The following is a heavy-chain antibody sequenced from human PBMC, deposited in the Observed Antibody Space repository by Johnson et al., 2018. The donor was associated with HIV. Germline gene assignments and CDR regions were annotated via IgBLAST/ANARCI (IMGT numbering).Heavy chain of an antibody. D-gene: IGHD6-13*01. V-gene: IGHV3-66*02. Sequence: VQLVESGGGLVQPGRSLRLSCAASGFTVSRNYMNWVRQAPGKGLEWVSVIYSGGSTYYADSVKGRFTISRDNSKNTLYLQMNSLRAEDTAVYYCAKDGAAAGTVGADAFDIWGQGTMVTVSS. CDR3: AKDGAAAGTVGADAFDI. J-gene: IGHJ3*02. CDR2: IYSGGST. CDR1: GFTVSRNY.